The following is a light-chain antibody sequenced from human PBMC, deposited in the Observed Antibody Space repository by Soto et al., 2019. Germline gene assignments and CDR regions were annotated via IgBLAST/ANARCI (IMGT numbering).Light chain of an antibody. J-gene: IGLJ1*01. CDR2: DVS. V-gene: IGLV2-11*01. CDR1: SSDVGGYND. CDR3: CSYAGSYTWV. Sequence: QSALTQPRSVSGSPGQSVTISCTGTSSDVGGYNDVSWYRQHPGKAPKLMIYDVSKRPSGVPDRFSGSKSGNTASLTISGLQADDEADYYCCSYAGSYTWVFVTGTKLTVL.